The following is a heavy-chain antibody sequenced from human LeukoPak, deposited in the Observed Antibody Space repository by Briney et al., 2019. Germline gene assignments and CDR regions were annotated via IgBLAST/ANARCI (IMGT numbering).Heavy chain of an antibody. CDR3: ARYSYGYPFDY. V-gene: IGHV3-20*04. CDR1: GFTFDDYG. CDR2: INWNGGST. Sequence: GGSLRLSCAASGFTFDDYGMSWVRQAPGKGLEWVSGINWNGGSTGYADSVKGRFTISRDSAKNSLYLQMNSLRAEDTALYYCARYSYGYPFDYWGQGTLVTVSS. D-gene: IGHD5-18*01. J-gene: IGHJ4*02.